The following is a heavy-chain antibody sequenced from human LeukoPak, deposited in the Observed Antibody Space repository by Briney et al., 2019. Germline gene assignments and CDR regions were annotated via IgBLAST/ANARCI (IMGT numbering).Heavy chain of an antibody. Sequence: SETLSLTCTVSGGSISSSSYSWGWIRQPPGKGLEWIGSIYYSGSTYYNPSLKSRVTISVDTSKNQFSLKLNSVTAADTAVYYCARHGSPNTWIQLWLQVYWFDPWGQGTLVTVSS. J-gene: IGHJ5*02. CDR3: ARHGSPNTWIQLWLQVYWFDP. CDR1: GGSISSSSYS. D-gene: IGHD5-18*01. CDR2: IYYSGST. V-gene: IGHV4-39*01.